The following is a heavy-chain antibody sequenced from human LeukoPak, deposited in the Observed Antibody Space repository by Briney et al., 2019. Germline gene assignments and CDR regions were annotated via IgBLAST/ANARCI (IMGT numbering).Heavy chain of an antibody. CDR3: ARHYYDSSGHLDY. CDR1: GFTFSSYA. Sequence: GGSLRLSCAASGFTFSSYAMSWVRQMPGKGLEWMGRIDPSDSYTNYSPSFQGHVTISADKSISTAYLQWSSLKASDTAMYYCARHYYDSSGHLDYWGQGTLVTVSS. V-gene: IGHV5-10-1*01. D-gene: IGHD3-22*01. CDR2: IDPSDSYT. J-gene: IGHJ4*02.